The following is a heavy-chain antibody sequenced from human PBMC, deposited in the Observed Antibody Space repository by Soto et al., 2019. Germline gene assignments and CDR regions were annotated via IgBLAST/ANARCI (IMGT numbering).Heavy chain of an antibody. V-gene: IGHV5-10-1*01. D-gene: IGHD3-22*01. CDR1: GYSFSSYW. J-gene: IGHJ6*02. CDR3: ARHAPYYYDSSGYYKLGV. Sequence: PGESLKISCKGFGYSFSSYWISWVRQMPGKGLEWMGRIDPSDAYTNYSPSFQGHVTISTDKSISTAYLQWSSLKASDTAMYYCARHAPYYYDSSGYYKLGVWGQGTTVTVSS. CDR2: IDPSDAYT.